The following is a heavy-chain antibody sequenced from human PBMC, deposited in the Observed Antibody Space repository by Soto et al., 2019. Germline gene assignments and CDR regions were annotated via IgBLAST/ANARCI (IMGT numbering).Heavy chain of an antibody. D-gene: IGHD1-26*01. CDR3: VREGYSGSYAAF. Sequence: QVQLVQSGGGVVQPGRSLSLSCEASGSTFSNYDMDWDRQAPGKGLEWVAIISFDGSKTYYADSVKGRFTVSRDNSKNTLFLQMNSLRPDDTATYYCVREGYSGSYAAFWGQGSLVTVSS. CDR1: GSTFSNYD. J-gene: IGHJ4*02. CDR2: ISFDGSKT. V-gene: IGHV3-30*03.